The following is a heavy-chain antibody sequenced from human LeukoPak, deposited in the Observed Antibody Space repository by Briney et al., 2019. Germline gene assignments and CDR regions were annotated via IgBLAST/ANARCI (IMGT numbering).Heavy chain of an antibody. V-gene: IGHV3-23*01. CDR1: GFTFSSYA. J-gene: IGHJ4*02. CDR3: AKLVFGDSSGFVGY. Sequence: GGSLRLSCAASGFTFSSYAMSWVRQAPGKGLEWVSAISGGGGSTYYADSVKGRFTISRDNSKNTLYLQMNSLRAEDTAVYYCAKLVFGDSSGFVGYWGQGTLVTVSS. D-gene: IGHD3-22*01. CDR2: ISGGGGST.